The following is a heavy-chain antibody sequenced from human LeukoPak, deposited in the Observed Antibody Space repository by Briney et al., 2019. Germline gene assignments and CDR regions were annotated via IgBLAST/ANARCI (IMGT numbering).Heavy chain of an antibody. CDR3: ARHVGYGGNPGDAFDI. CDR2: IYPGDSDT. J-gene: IGHJ3*02. V-gene: IGHV5-51*01. Sequence: GESLKISCKGSGYSFTSYWIGWVRQMPGKGLEWMGIIYPGDSDTRYSPSFQGQVTISADKSISTAYLQWSSLKASDTAMYYCARHVGYGGNPGDAFDIWGQGTMVTVSS. CDR1: GYSFTSYW. D-gene: IGHD4-23*01.